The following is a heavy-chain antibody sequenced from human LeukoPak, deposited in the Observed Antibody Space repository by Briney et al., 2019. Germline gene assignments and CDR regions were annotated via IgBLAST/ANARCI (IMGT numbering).Heavy chain of an antibody. CDR1: GGSFSGYY. Sequence: ASETLSLTCAVYGGSFSGYYWSWIRQPPGKGLEWIGEINHSGSTNYNPSLKSRVTISVDTSKNQLSLKLSSVTAADTAVYYCAGRRYYYDSSGLAWGQGTLVTVSS. D-gene: IGHD3-22*01. J-gene: IGHJ5*02. CDR3: AGRRYYYDSSGLA. V-gene: IGHV4-34*01. CDR2: INHSGST.